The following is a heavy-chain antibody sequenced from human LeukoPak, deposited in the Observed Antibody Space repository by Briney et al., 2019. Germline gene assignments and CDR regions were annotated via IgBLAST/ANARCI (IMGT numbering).Heavy chain of an antibody. CDR1: GGSFSGYY. CDR3: ARDLRYYDSSGKAYYYFMDV. V-gene: IGHV4-34*01. D-gene: IGHD3-22*01. J-gene: IGHJ6*03. CDR2: INHSGSI. Sequence: SEALSLTCAVYGGSFSGYYWSWIRQPPGKGLEWIGEINHSGSINYNPSLKSRVTISVDTSKNQFSLKLSSVTAADTAVYYCARDLRYYDSSGKAYYYFMDVWGKGTTVTVSS.